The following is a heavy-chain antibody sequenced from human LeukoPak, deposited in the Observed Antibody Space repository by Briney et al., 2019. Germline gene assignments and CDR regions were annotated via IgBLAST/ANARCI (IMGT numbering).Heavy chain of an antibody. CDR1: GYSLTTYW. J-gene: IGHJ4*02. CDR2: IYPGDSYT. D-gene: IGHD1-14*01. V-gene: IGHV5-51*01. Sequence: GESLKISCKGSGYSLTTYWIALVRQMPGKGLEWMGIIYPGDSYTRYSPSFQGQVTISADKSISTAYLQWSSLKASDTAMYYCARLGGSSLTSPIDYWGQGTLVTVSS. CDR3: ARLGGSSLTSPIDY.